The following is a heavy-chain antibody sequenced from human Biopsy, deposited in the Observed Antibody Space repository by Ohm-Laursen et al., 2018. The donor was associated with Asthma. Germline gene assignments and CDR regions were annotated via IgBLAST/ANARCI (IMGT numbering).Heavy chain of an antibody. V-gene: IGHV4-31*03. CDR2: IYYSGST. Sequence: TLSLTCIVSGGSISSGGYYWSWIRQHPGKGLEWIGYIYYSGSTYYNPSLESRVIISVDMSKNQFSLNLSSVTAADTAVYYFARDGGGAAASPWGQGTLVTVSS. D-gene: IGHD2-2*01. CDR3: ARDGGGAAASP. J-gene: IGHJ5*02. CDR1: GGSISSGGYY.